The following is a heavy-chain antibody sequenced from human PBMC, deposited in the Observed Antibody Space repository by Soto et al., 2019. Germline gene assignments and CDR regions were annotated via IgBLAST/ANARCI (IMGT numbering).Heavy chain of an antibody. CDR3: ARELELQYWFDP. J-gene: IGHJ5*02. Sequence: ASVKVSCKASGYTFASYAMQWVRQAPGQRLEWMGWINAGNGNTKYSQKFQGRVTITRDTSASTAYMELSSLRSEDTAVYYCARELELQYWFDPWGQGTLVTVSS. V-gene: IGHV1-3*01. CDR1: GYTFASYA. D-gene: IGHD1-7*01. CDR2: INAGNGNT.